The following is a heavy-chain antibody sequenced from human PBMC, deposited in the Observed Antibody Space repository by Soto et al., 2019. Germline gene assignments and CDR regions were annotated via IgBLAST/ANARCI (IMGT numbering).Heavy chain of an antibody. V-gene: IGHV3-33*01. CDR1: GFTFSSYG. J-gene: IGHJ4*02. Sequence: GGSLRLSCAASGFTFSSYGMHWGRQAPGKGLEWVAVIWYDGSNKYYADSVKGRFTISRDNSKNTLYLQMNSLRAEDTAVYYCARERPPYYDFWSGYPADYWGQGTLVTVSS. CDR2: IWYDGSNK. D-gene: IGHD3-3*01. CDR3: ARERPPYYDFWSGYPADY.